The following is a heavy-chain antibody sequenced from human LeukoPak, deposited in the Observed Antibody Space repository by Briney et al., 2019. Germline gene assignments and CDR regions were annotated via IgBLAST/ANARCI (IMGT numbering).Heavy chain of an antibody. CDR2: IYYSGST. Sequence: PSETLSLTCTVSGGSISSYYWSWIRQPPGKGLEWIGYIYYSGSTNYNPSLKSRVTISVDTSKNQFSLKLSSVTAADTAVYYCARDQVLYSGGWRGHYFDYWGQGTLVTVSS. V-gene: IGHV4-59*01. CDR3: ARDQVLYSGGWRGHYFDY. J-gene: IGHJ4*02. D-gene: IGHD6-19*01. CDR1: GGSISSYY.